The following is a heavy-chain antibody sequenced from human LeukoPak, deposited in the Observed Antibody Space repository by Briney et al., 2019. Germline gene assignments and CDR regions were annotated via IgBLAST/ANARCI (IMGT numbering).Heavy chain of an antibody. CDR3: ARDREPPYSSSWYGAFDI. J-gene: IGHJ3*02. D-gene: IGHD6-13*01. Sequence: ASVKVSCKASGYTFTSYGISWVRQAPGQGLEWMGWISAYNGNTNYAQKLQGRVTMTTDTSTSTAYMELRSLRSDDTAVYYCARDREPPYSSSWYGAFDIWGQGTMVTVSS. V-gene: IGHV1-18*01. CDR1: GYTFTSYG. CDR2: ISAYNGNT.